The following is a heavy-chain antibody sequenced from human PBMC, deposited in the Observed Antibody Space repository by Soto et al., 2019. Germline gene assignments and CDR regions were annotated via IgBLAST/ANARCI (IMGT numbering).Heavy chain of an antibody. J-gene: IGHJ6*02. CDR1: GFTFSSYS. Sequence: PGGSLRLSCAASGFTFSSYSMNWVRQAPGKGLEWVSSISSSSSYIYYADSVKGRFTISRDNAKNSLYLQMNSLRAEDTAVYYCERDASGDYEPYGMDVWGQGTTVTVYS. D-gene: IGHD2-21*02. CDR3: ERDASGDYEPYGMDV. V-gene: IGHV3-21*01. CDR2: ISSSSSYI.